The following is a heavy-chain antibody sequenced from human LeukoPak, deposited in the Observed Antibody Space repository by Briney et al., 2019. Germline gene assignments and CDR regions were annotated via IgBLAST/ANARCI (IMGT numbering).Heavy chain of an antibody. Sequence: SETLSLTCAVYGGSFSGYYWNWIRRPPGKGLEWIGYIYYNGNTNYSPSLKSRVTMSVDTSKNLFSLKVSSVTAADTAVYYCARGRSNYYGMDVWGQGTTVTVSS. V-gene: IGHV4-59*01. CDR1: GGSFSGYY. J-gene: IGHJ6*02. CDR3: ARGRSNYYGMDV. D-gene: IGHD1-26*01. CDR2: IYYNGNT.